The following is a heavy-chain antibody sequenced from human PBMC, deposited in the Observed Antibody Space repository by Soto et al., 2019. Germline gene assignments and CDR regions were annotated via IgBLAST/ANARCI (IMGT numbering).Heavy chain of an antibody. CDR1: GFTFSSYD. Sequence: EVQLVESGGGLVQPGGSLRLSCAASGFTFSSYDMNWVRQTAGKGLEWVSTIGTADDTYYPASVEGRFTISRDNAKNSLYLQMKSLTAGDTAVYYCTRVDTDSNVFDVWGQGTVVTVSS. CDR3: TRVDTDSNVFDV. J-gene: IGHJ3*01. V-gene: IGHV3-13*04. CDR2: IGTADDT.